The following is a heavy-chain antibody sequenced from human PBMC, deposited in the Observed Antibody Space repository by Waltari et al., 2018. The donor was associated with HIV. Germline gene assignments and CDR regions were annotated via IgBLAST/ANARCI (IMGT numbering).Heavy chain of an antibody. CDR3: TRALAY. CDR2: IRSRGNRYAT. V-gene: IGHV3-73*02. D-gene: IGHD3-16*01. Sequence: EVQLVESGGGLVQPGGSLRVSCEASGFTFSASAIHWVRQASGKGLGWVGRIRSRGNRYATAYGASVKGRFTVSRDDSKNTAYLQMNNLKTEDTAVYYCTRALAYWGQGTLVTVSP. J-gene: IGHJ4*02. CDR1: GFTFSASA.